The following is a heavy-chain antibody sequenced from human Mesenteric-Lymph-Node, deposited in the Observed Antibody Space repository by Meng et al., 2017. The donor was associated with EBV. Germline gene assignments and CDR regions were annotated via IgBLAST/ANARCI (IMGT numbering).Heavy chain of an antibody. V-gene: IGHV4-4*02. CDR3: ARVSEISGTWLDC. CDR2: VFHIGST. Sequence: VQLQSCGPGLLKPSGTLSLTCAVSGGSISGNNLWSWIRQPPGKGLEWIGEVFHIGSTNYNPSLKSRVTISLDKSKNQFSLKLTSVTAADTAVYFCARVSEISGTWLDCWGQGTLVTVSS. CDR1: GGSISGNNL. D-gene: IGHD1-7*01. J-gene: IGHJ1*01.